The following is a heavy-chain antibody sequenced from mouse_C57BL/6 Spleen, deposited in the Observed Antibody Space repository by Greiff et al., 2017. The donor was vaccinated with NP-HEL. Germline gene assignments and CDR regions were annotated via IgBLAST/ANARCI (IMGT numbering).Heavy chain of an antibody. Sequence: QVQLKQSGAELVRPGASVTLSCKASGYTFTDYEMHWVKQTPVHGLEWIGAIDPETGGTAYNQKFKGKAILTADKSSSTAYMELRSLTSEDSAVYYCTRPGGSSPYYFDYWGQGTTLTVSS. CDR1: GYTFTDYE. D-gene: IGHD1-1*01. CDR3: TRPGGSSPYYFDY. V-gene: IGHV1-15*01. CDR2: IDPETGGT. J-gene: IGHJ2*01.